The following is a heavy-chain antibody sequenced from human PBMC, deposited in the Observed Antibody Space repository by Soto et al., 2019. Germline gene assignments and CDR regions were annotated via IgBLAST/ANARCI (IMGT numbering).Heavy chain of an antibody. CDR1: GGTFSSYS. Sequence: QVQRVQSGAEVKKPGSSVKVSCKASGGTFSSYSINWVRQAPGQGLEWMGRSIPILGIATYAQKFQGRVTITADKSMELSSLRSDDTAVYYCVLAPVPVRERDGDYTYYGMDVWGQGATVTVSS. J-gene: IGHJ6*02. CDR3: VLAPVPVRERDGDYTYYGMDV. D-gene: IGHD4-17*01. V-gene: IGHV1-69*02. CDR2: SIPILGIA.